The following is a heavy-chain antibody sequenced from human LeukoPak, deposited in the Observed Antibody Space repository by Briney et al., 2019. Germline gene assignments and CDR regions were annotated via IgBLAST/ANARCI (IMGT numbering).Heavy chain of an antibody. D-gene: IGHD2-15*01. V-gene: IGHV3-30*04. Sequence: GRSLRLSCAASGFTFSSYAMHWVRQAPGKGLEWVAVISYDGSNKYYADSVKGRFTISRDNSKNTLYLQMNSLRAEDTAVYYCARDGSIVVVVAATSWFDPWGQGTLVTVSS. CDR3: ARDGSIVVVVAATSWFDP. CDR2: ISYDGSNK. J-gene: IGHJ5*02. CDR1: GFTFSSYA.